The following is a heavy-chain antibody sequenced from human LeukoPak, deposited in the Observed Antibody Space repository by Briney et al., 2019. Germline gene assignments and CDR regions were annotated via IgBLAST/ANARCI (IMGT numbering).Heavy chain of an antibody. Sequence: GGSLRLSCAASGFTFSDYYMSWIRQAPGRGLEWISYISSSGTTIYYTDSVKARFTISRDNAKNSLYLQMSSLTAEDTAVYYCARETGSSGRPQFFQHWGQGTLVTVSS. CDR3: ARETGSSGRPQFFQH. CDR2: ISSSGTTI. V-gene: IGHV3-11*01. CDR1: GFTFSDYY. D-gene: IGHD6-19*01. J-gene: IGHJ1*01.